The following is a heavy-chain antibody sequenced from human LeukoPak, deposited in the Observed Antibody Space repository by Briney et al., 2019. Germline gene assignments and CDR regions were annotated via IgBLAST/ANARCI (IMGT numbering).Heavy chain of an antibody. CDR2: IYYSGST. CDR1: GGSISSYY. CDR3: ARENVVLYYFDY. V-gene: IGHV4-59*01. D-gene: IGHD2-21*01. J-gene: IGHJ4*02. Sequence: SETLSLTCTVSGGSISSYYWSWIRQPPGKGLEWIGYIYYSGSTNYNPSLKSRVTISVDTSKNQFSQKLSSVTAADTAVYYCARENVVLYYFDYWGQGTLVTVSS.